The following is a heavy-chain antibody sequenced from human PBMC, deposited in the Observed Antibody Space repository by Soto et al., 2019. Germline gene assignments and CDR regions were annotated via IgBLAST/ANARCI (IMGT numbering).Heavy chain of an antibody. CDR1: GYTFTSYG. D-gene: IGHD3-3*01. V-gene: IGHV1-18*01. Sequence: GASVKVSCEASGYTFTSYGISWVRQAPGQGLEWMGWISAYNGNTNYAQKLQGRVTMTTDTSTSTAYMELRSLRSDDTAVYDGARDGPYDRDPRYYYGRHFWGQGTTFTVSS. CDR2: ISAYNGNT. J-gene: IGHJ6*02. CDR3: ARDGPYDRDPRYYYGRHF.